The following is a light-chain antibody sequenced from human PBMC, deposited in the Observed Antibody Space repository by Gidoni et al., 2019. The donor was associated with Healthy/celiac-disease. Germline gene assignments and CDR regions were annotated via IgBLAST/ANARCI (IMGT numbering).Light chain of an antibody. Sequence: QSALTQPAAVSGSPGKSITISCTGTSSDVGGYNYVSWYQQHPGKAPKLMIYDVSNRPSGFSNRFSGSKSGTTASLTISGLQADDEADYYCSSYTSSSTLVFGGGTKLXV. CDR3: SSYTSSSTLV. CDR2: DVS. CDR1: SSDVGGYNY. V-gene: IGLV2-14*03. J-gene: IGLJ2*01.